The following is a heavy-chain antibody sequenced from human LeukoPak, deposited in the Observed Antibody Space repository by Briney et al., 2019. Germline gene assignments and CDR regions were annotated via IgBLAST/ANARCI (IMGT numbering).Heavy chain of an antibody. J-gene: IGHJ5*02. V-gene: IGHV1-18*01. CDR2: INPYNGNR. D-gene: IGHD1-26*01. CDR3: ARGRSGSYGWFDP. CDR1: GYSFTSFG. Sequence: ASVKVSCKTSGYSFTSFGITWMRQAPGKGLEWMGWINPYNGNRKYADNLRDRVTMTTDTSSRTAYMEVRSLRPDDTAVYYCARGRSGSYGWFDPWGQGTLVTVSS.